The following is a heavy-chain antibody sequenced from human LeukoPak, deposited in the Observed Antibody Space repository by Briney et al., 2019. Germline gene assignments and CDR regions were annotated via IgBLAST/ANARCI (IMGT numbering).Heavy chain of an antibody. CDR3: AREASYSSDGLAPDAFDI. D-gene: IGHD6-19*01. CDR2: ISSSSSTI. J-gene: IGHJ3*02. CDR1: GFTFSSYS. Sequence: PGGSLRLSCAASGFTFSSYSMNWVRQAPGKGLEWVSYISSSSSTIYYADSVKGRFTISRDNAKNSLYLQMNSLRAEDTAVYYCAREASYSSDGLAPDAFDIWGQGTMVTVSS. V-gene: IGHV3-48*01.